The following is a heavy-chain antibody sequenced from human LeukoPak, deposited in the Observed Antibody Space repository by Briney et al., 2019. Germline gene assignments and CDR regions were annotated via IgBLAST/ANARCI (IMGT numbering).Heavy chain of an antibody. V-gene: IGHV3-74*01. CDR2: VNSDRTST. D-gene: IGHD2-15*01. Sequence: GGSLRLSCATSGFTFTTYWMHWVRQAPGKGLVWVSRVNSDRTSTTYADSVKGRFTISRDNAKNTLYLQMNSLRADDTAVYYCTGSRTSNWFDPWGQGTLVTVSS. CDR3: TGSRTSNWFDP. CDR1: GFTFTTYW. J-gene: IGHJ5*02.